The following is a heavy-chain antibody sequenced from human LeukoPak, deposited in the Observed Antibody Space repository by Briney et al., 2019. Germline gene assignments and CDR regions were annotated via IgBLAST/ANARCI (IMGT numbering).Heavy chain of an antibody. CDR3: ARSVNEALVGSFDY. V-gene: IGHV2-5*02. J-gene: IGHJ4*02. Sequence: VSGPTLVKPTQTLTLTCTFSGFSLTTSGVGVGWIRQPPGKALEWLALIYWDDDERYSPSLRSRLTITKDTSKNQVVLTMTNMDPMDTATYYCARSVNEALVGSFDYWGQGTLVTVSS. D-gene: IGHD3-10*01. CDR2: IYWDDDE. CDR1: GFSLTTSGVG.